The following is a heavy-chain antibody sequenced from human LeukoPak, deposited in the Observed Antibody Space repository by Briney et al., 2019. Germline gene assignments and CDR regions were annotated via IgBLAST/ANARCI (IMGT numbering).Heavy chain of an antibody. J-gene: IGHJ4*02. CDR3: ARGHYDVLAASYKWTPDY. V-gene: IGHV3-21*01. Sequence: GGSLRLSCAASGFTFNTFNMNWVRQAPGKGLEWVSSITSGGDYIHYADTVKGRFTTSRDNAKNSLSLQLNSLRVEDTAVYYCARGHYDVLAASYKWTPDYWGQGTLVTVSS. CDR1: GFTFNTFN. CDR2: ITSGGDYI. D-gene: IGHD3-9*01.